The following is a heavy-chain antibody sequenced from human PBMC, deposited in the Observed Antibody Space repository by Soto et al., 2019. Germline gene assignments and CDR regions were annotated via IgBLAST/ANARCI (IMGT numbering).Heavy chain of an antibody. J-gene: IGHJ4*02. CDR2: IYYSGST. CDR3: ARHGGYYFDY. V-gene: IGHV4-39*01. Sequence: SETLSLTCTVSGGSISSSSYYWGWIRQPPGKGLEWIGSIYYSGSTIYNPSLESRVTISEDSSNNQFSLKLNSLTAADTAVNYSARHGGYYFDYWGQGAPVTVSS. CDR1: GGSISSSSYY. D-gene: IGHD3-16*01.